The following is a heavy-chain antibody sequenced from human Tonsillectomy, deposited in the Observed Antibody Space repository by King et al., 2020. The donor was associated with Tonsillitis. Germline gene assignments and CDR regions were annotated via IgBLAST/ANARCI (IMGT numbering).Heavy chain of an antibody. J-gene: IGHJ4*02. CDR2: IHYSGST. CDR1: GGSISSYY. CDR3: ARGEGGSGSYDY. D-gene: IGHD3-10*01. Sequence: QLQESGPGLVKPSETLSLTCTVPGGSISSYYWTWIRQPPGKGLEWIGYIHYSGSTNYNPSLKSRVTISVDTSKNQFSLKLSSVTAADTAMYYCARGEGGSGSYDYWGQGTLVTVSS. V-gene: IGHV4-59*01.